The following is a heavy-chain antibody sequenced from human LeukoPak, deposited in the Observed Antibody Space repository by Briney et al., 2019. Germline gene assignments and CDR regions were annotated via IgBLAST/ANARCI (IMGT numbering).Heavy chain of an antibody. CDR3: ARDHNWVVDY. CDR1: GYTFTSYG. Sequence: ASVKVSCKASGYTFTSYGIRWVRQAPGQGPEWMGWISTYNGDTNYAQKLQGRVTMTTDTSTSTAYMELRSLRSDDTAVYYCARDHNWVVDYWGQGTLVTVSS. D-gene: IGHD1-1*01. CDR2: ISTYNGDT. J-gene: IGHJ4*02. V-gene: IGHV1-18*01.